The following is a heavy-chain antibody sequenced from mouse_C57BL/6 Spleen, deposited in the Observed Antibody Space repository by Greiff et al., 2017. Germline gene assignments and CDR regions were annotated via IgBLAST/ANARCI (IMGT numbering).Heavy chain of an antibody. V-gene: IGHV14-3*01. J-gene: IGHJ4*01. CDR2: IDPANGNT. Sequence: EVQLQQPVAELVRPGASVKLSCTASGFNFTNTYMHWVKQRPEQGLEWIGRIDPANGNTNYAPKFQGKATITADTASNTAYMQLISLTSEDTAIYYFAFSATVVAPYAMGYWGQGTSVTVSS. D-gene: IGHD1-1*01. CDR3: AFSATVVAPYAMGY. CDR1: GFNFTNTY.